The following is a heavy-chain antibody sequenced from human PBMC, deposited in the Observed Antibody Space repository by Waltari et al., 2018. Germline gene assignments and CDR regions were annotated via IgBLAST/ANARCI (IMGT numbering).Heavy chain of an antibody. CDR2: IYSGGST. V-gene: IGHV3-53*01. Sequence: VQLQQWGAGLLKPSETLSLTCAVYGGSFSGYYWSWIRQPPGKGLEWVSVIYSGGSTYYADSVKGRFTISRDNSKNTLYLQMNSLRAEDTAVYYCARMYYDILTGYDHYFDYWGQGTLVTVSS. J-gene: IGHJ4*02. CDR1: GGSFSGYY. D-gene: IGHD3-9*01. CDR3: ARMYYDILTGYDHYFDY.